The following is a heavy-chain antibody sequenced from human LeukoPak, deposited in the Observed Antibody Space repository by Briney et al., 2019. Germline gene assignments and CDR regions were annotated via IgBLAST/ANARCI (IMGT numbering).Heavy chain of an antibody. Sequence: PSETLPLTCTVSGGSISSSSYYWGWIRQPPGKGLEWIGSIYYSGSTYYNPSLKSRVTISVDTSKNQFSLKLSSVTAADTAVYYCASRQSQWLVQYYFDYWGQGTLVTVSS. D-gene: IGHD6-19*01. CDR3: ASRQSQWLVQYYFDY. CDR1: GGSISSSSYY. CDR2: IYYSGST. J-gene: IGHJ4*02. V-gene: IGHV4-39*01.